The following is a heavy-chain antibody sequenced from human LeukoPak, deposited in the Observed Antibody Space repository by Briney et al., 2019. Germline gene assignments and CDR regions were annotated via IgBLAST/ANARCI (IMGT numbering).Heavy chain of an antibody. CDR1: GYTFTSYG. CDR2: ISAYNGNT. Sequence: GASVKVSCKASGYTFTSYGISWVRQAPGQGLEWMGWISAYNGNTNYAQKLQGRVTMTTDTSTSTAYMELRSLRSDDTAVYYCARVVANIVVVNGLYLDYWGQGTLVTVSS. D-gene: IGHD3-22*01. J-gene: IGHJ4*02. CDR3: ARVVANIVVVNGLYLDY. V-gene: IGHV1-18*01.